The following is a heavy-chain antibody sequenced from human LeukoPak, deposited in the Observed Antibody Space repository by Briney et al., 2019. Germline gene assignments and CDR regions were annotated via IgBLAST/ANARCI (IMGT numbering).Heavy chain of an antibody. V-gene: IGHV4-59*08. D-gene: IGHD3-9*01. CDR1: GGSISSYY. CDR2: IHYSGGIT. J-gene: IGHJ3*02. CDR3: ARLMGVRYFQRAAFDI. Sequence: SETLSLTCTVSGGSISSYYWSWIRQPPGKGLEWIGYIHYSGGITYYIPSLKSRVTISVDTSKNQFSLSLSSVTAADTAVYYCARLMGVRYFQRAAFDIWGQGTMVTVSS.